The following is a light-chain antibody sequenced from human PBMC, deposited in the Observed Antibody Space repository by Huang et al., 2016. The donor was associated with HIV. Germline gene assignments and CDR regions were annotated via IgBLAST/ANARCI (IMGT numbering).Light chain of an antibody. CDR2: GAS. CDR1: QSVSGNY. J-gene: IGKJ2*01. V-gene: IGKV3-20*01. CDR3: QQSGSSPMYI. Sequence: EIVLTQSPGTLSLSPGERATLSCRASQSVSGNYVAWYQQKPGQAPRLLIYGASSRATGVPGRFSGSGSGTDFTLTISRLEPEDCAVYYCQQSGSSPMYIFGQGTRLEIK.